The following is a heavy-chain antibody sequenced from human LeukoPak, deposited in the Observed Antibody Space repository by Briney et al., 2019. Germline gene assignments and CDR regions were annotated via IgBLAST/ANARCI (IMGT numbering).Heavy chain of an antibody. J-gene: IGHJ4*02. V-gene: IGHV4-34*01. D-gene: IGHD6-13*01. CDR1: GGSFSGYY. CDR3: ARGSAAAAGYFDY. Sequence: SETLSLTCAVYGGSFSGYYWSWIRQPPGKGLEWIGEINHSGSTNYNPSLKSRVTISVDTSKNQFSLKLSSVTAADTAVYYCARGSAAAAGYFDYWGQGTLVTVSS. CDR2: INHSGST.